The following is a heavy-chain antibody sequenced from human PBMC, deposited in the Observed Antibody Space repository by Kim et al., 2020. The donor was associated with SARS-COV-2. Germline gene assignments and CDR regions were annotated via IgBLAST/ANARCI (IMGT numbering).Heavy chain of an antibody. CDR1: GGSISSGGYS. D-gene: IGHD5-12*01. V-gene: IGHV4-30-2*01. J-gene: IGHJ4*01. CDR2: IYYSGST. Sequence: SETLSLTCAVSGGSISSGGYSWSWIRQPPGKGLEWIGYIYYSGSTYYNPSLKSRVTISVDRSKNQFSLKLSSVTAADTAVYYCARSLGYSGYDFFDYWG. CDR3: ARSLGYSGYDFFDY.